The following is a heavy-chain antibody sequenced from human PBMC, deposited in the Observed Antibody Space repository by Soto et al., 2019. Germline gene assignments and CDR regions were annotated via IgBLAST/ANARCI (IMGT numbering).Heavy chain of an antibody. D-gene: IGHD6-6*01. CDR2: IWYDGSNK. J-gene: IGHJ4*02. CDR3: ASSIAARAARGFGGFDY. V-gene: IGHV3-33*01. Sequence: GGSLRLSCAASGFTFSSYGMHWVRQAPGKGLEWVAVIWYDGSNKYYADSVKGRFTISRDNSKNTLYLQMNSLRAEDTAVYFCASSIAARAARGFGGFDYWGQGTLVTVSS. CDR1: GFTFSSYG.